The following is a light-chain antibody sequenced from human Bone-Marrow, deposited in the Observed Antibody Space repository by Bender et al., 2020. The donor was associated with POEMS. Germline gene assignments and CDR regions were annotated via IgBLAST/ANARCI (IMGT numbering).Light chain of an antibody. J-gene: IGLJ3*02. Sequence: QSVLTQPPSASGTPGQRVTISCSGGSIGRNPINWYQQLPGTAPRLVIYADDRRPSGVPDRFSGSKSGNTASLTVSGLQADDEASYYCASFAGSNTWVFGGGTRLTVL. CDR3: ASFAGSNTWV. CDR1: SIGRNP. V-gene: IGLV1-44*01. CDR2: ADD.